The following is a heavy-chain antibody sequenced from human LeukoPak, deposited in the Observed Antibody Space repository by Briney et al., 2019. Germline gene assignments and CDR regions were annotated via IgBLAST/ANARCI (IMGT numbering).Heavy chain of an antibody. CDR1: GFNFNDYD. CDR3: STSRPDRFIDS. V-gene: IGHV3-9*01. D-gene: IGHD1-14*01. CDR2: INWNSVHI. Sequence: GGSLRLSCAASGFNFNDYDINWVRQVPGKGLEWVSGINWNSVHIGYADSVKGRFTISRDNGQKAAHLQIFSLRPEDTAVYYCSTSRPDRFIDSWGQGTLVTVST. J-gene: IGHJ4*02.